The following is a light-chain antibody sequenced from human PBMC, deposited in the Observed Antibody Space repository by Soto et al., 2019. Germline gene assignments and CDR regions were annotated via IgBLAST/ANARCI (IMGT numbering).Light chain of an antibody. CDR1: SSDVGGYNY. J-gene: IGLJ1*01. CDR2: EVT. CDR3: SSYTTTNTYV. V-gene: IGLV2-14*01. Sequence: LTQPASVSGSPRQSITISCTGTSSDVGGYNYVSWYQQHPGKAPKLMIYEVTHRPSGVSNRFSGSKSGNTASLTISGLQAEDEADYYCSSYTTTNTYVFGTGTKVTVL.